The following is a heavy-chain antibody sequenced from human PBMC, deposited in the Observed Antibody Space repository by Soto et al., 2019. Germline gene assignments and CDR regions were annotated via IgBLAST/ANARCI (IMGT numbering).Heavy chain of an antibody. CDR1: GFTFSSYG. D-gene: IGHD4-17*01. CDR2: ISYDGSNK. Sequence: QVQLVESGGGVVQPGRSLRLSCAASGFTFSSYGMHWVRQAPGKGLEWVAVISYDGSNKYYADSVKGRFTISRDNSKNTLYLQMNSLRAEDTAVYYSASLCGDYDYSYYAFDVWGQGTTVTVSS. CDR3: ASLCGDYDYSYYAFDV. J-gene: IGHJ6*02. V-gene: IGHV3-30*03.